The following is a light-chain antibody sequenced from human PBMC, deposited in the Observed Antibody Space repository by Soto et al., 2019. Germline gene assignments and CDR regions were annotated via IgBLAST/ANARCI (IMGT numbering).Light chain of an antibody. Sequence: QSALTQAASVSGAPGQWITISWTRTRSDVGGYNDVSRDQQHPGKAPKVMIYDVSNRPSGVSNRFSGSKSGNTASLPISGLQAEDEADYYCSSYTSSSSYVFGTGTKVTVL. CDR3: SSYTSSSSYV. CDR1: RSDVGGYND. CDR2: DVS. J-gene: IGLJ1*01. V-gene: IGLV2-14*01.